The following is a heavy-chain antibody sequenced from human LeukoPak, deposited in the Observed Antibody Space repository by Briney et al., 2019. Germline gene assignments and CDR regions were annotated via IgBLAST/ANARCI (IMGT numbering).Heavy chain of an antibody. V-gene: IGHV4-38-2*02. CDR2: IYHSGST. Sequence: PETLSLTCTVSGYSISSGDYWGWIRQPPEKGLEWIGSIYHSGSTYYNSSLKSRVTISVDTSKNQFSLKLTSVTAADTAVYYCARGWGGHYDFWSGYYTGMVGGWNYYYYMDVWGKGTTVTVSS. D-gene: IGHD3-3*01. CDR3: ARGWGGHYDFWSGYYTGMVGGWNYYYYMDV. J-gene: IGHJ6*03. CDR1: GYSISSGDY.